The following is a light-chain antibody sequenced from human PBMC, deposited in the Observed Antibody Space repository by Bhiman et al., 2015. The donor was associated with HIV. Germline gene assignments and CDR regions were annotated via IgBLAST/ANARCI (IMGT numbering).Light chain of an antibody. Sequence: SYELTQPPSVSVSPGQTARITCSGDALPKQYAYWYQQKPGQAPVLVIDYDTDRPSGIPERFSGSNSGNTATLTINRVEAGDEADYYCQVWDSSSDHPVFGGGTKLTVL. CDR3: QVWDSSSDHPV. CDR2: YDT. J-gene: IGLJ3*02. CDR1: ALPKQY. V-gene: IGLV3-21*02.